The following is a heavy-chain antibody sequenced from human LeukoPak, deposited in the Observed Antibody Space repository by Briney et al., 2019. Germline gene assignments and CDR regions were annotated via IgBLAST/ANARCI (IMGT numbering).Heavy chain of an antibody. CDR2: ISSSGSSI. CDR1: GFTFSSYA. Sequence: RPGGSLRLSCAASGFTFSSYAMSWVRQAPGKGLEWVSYISSSGSSIYYADSVKGRFTISRDNAKNSLYLQMISLRAEDTAVYFCARDVSAIDIWGQGTMVTVSS. J-gene: IGHJ3*02. V-gene: IGHV3-48*04. CDR3: ARDVSAIDI.